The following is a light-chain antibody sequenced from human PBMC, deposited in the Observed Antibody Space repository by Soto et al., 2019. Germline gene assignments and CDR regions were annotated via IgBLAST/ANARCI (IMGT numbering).Light chain of an antibody. CDR3: QQYNNWWT. CDR2: GAS. CDR1: QSVSTS. J-gene: IGKJ1*01. V-gene: IGKV3-15*01. Sequence: EIVMTQSPATLSVSPGERATLSCRASQSVSTSLAWYQQKPGQAPRLLISGASTMATGVPARFSGSGSETEFTHPISSLQSEDFAVYYCQQYNNWWTFGQGTKVEI.